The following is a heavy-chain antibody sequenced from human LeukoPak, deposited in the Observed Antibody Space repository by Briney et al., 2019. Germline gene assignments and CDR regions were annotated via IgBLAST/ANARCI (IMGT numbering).Heavy chain of an antibody. J-gene: IGHJ4*02. Sequence: GGSLRLSCAASGFTFTSYSMSWVRQAPGKGLEWVSGTSDRGDYTYYADSVKGRFTISRDNAKNSLYLQMNSLRAEDTAVYYCARVSVAGSYSGDYWGQGTLVTVSS. CDR2: TSDRGDYT. V-gene: IGHV3-21*01. CDR3: ARVSVAGSYSGDY. D-gene: IGHD1-26*01. CDR1: GFTFTSYS.